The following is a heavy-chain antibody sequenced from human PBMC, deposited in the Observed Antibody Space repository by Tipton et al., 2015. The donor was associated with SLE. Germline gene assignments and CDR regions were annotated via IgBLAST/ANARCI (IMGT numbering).Heavy chain of an antibody. J-gene: IGHJ6*03. CDR2: INHSGST. D-gene: IGHD7-27*01. CDR1: GGSISSSSYY. Sequence: TLSLTRTVSGGSISSSSYYWGWIRQPPGKGLEWIGEINHSGSTNYNPSLKSRVTISVDTSKNQFSLKLSSVTAADTAVYYCARDGPTWGYYYYMDVWGKGTTVTVSS. CDR3: ARDGPTWGYYYYMDV. V-gene: IGHV4-39*07.